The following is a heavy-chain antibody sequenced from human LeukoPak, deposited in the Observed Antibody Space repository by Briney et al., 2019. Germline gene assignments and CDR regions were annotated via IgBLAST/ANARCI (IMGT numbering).Heavy chain of an antibody. V-gene: IGHV3-7*01. Sequence: GGSLRLSCAASGFTFSNAWMSWVRQAPGKGLEWVANIKQDGSEKYYVDSVKGRFTIPRDNAKNSLYLQMNSLSAEDTAVYYCAREYCSGGSCKYFDYWGQGTLVTVSS. CDR3: AREYCSGGSCKYFDY. CDR2: IKQDGSEK. D-gene: IGHD2-15*01. CDR1: GFTFSNAW. J-gene: IGHJ4*02.